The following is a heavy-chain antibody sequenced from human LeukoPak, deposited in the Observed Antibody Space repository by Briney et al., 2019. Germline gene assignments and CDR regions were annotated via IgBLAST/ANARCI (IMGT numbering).Heavy chain of an antibody. D-gene: IGHD2-2*02. Sequence: GGSLRLSCAASGFTFSSYGMHWVRQAPGEGLEWVAVISYDGSNKYYADSVKGRFTISRDNSKNTLYLQMNSLRAEDTAVYYCAKVVVPAAINNWFDPWGQGTLVTVSS. CDR1: GFTFSSYG. CDR2: ISYDGSNK. V-gene: IGHV3-30*18. J-gene: IGHJ5*02. CDR3: AKVVVPAAINNWFDP.